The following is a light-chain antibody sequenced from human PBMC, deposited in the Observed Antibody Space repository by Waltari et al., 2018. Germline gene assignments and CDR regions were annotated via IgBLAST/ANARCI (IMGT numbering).Light chain of an antibody. CDR3: QQRSTWPRT. J-gene: IGKJ1*01. Sequence: EVVLTQSPATLSLSPGQRATLSFWASQPISRSLVWYQQQPGQTPSLLIYDASSRATGIPARFSGSGSETDFTLTINSLGPEDFAVYYCQQRSTWPRTFGQGTKVEIK. CDR2: DAS. V-gene: IGKV3-11*01. CDR1: QPISRS.